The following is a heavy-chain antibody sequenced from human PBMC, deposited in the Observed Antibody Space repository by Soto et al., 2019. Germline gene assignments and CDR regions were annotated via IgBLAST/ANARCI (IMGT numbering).Heavy chain of an antibody. D-gene: IGHD2-21*02. CDR2: ISWNSGNI. Sequence: PGGSLRLSCAASGFTFEDYAMHWVRQAPGKGLEWVAGISWNSGNIGFADSVKGRFTISRDNAKNSLYLQMNSLRAEDTAFYYCAXHQDLNCGGDCESGFDYWGQGTLVTVSS. J-gene: IGHJ4*02. CDR1: GFTFEDYA. CDR3: AXHQDLNCGGDCESGFDY. V-gene: IGHV3-9*01.